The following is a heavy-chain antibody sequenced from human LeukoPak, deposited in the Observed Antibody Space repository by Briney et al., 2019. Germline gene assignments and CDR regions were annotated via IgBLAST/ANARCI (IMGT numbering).Heavy chain of an antibody. CDR3: AKPSTYYYGSGSYYNPDFDY. V-gene: IGHV3-53*01. J-gene: IGHJ4*02. Sequence: GGSLRLSCAASGFSVSSNYVSWVRQAPGKGLEWVSVIYSGGTTYYADSIKGRFTISRDNSKNTLYLQMNSLRAEDTAVYYCAKPSTYYYGSGSYYNPDFDYWGQGTLVTVSS. CDR2: IYSGGTT. D-gene: IGHD3-10*01. CDR1: GFSVSSNY.